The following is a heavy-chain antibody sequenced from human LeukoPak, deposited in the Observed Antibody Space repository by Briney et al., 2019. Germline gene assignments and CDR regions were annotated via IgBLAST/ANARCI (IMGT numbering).Heavy chain of an antibody. CDR1: GGSISNYF. J-gene: IGHJ4*02. CDR3: ARVRFRVTGLDFDY. Sequence: SETLSLTCTVSGGSISNYFWSWIRQPAGKGLEWIGRIYSSGSTNYNPSLQSRVTMSVDTSKNQFSLKLSSVTAADTAVYYCARVRFRVTGLDFDYWGQGTLVTVSS. CDR2: IYSSGST. V-gene: IGHV4-4*07. D-gene: IGHD3-3*01.